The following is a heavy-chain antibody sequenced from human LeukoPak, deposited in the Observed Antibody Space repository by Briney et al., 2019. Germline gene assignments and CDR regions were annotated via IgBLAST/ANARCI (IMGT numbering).Heavy chain of an antibody. CDR1: GFIFNNYA. CDR2: ISWNSGSI. Sequence: GGSLRLSWAGSGFIFNNYAMHWVRQPPGKGLEWVSGISWNSGSIDYADSVKGRFTISRDNAKNSLYLQMNSLRVEDTAFYYCAKDNRRHYTSGPNPDSLHWGQGALVTVSS. D-gene: IGHD6-19*01. CDR3: AKDNRRHYTSGPNPDSLH. V-gene: IGHV3-9*01. J-gene: IGHJ4*02.